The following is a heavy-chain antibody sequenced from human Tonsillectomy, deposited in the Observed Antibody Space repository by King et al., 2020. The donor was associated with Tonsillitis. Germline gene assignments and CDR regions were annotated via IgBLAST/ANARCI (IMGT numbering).Heavy chain of an antibody. D-gene: IGHD5-12*01. CDR1: GFTFSDFY. CDR3: ARKNGAYDYDY. J-gene: IGHJ4*02. V-gene: IGHV3-11*05. Sequence: VQLVESGGGLVKRGGSLRLSCAASGFTFSDFYMTWIRQAPGKGLEWVSYISSSSIHTNYADSVKGRFTISRDNVKNSLYLQMISLRAEDTAVYYCARKNGAYDYDYWGQGTLVTVSS. CDR2: ISSSSIHT.